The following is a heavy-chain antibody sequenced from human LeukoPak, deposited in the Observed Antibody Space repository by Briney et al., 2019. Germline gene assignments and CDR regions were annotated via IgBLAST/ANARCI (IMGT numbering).Heavy chain of an antibody. J-gene: IGHJ4*02. D-gene: IGHD3-22*01. CDR3: ARAKTPFYYYDSSGYPIDY. Sequence: ASVKVSCKASGYTFTSYGISWVRQAPGQGLEWMGWISAYNGNTNYAQKLQGRVTMTTDTSTSTAYMELRSLRSDDTAVYYCARAKTPFYYYDSSGYPIDYWGQGTLVTVSS. CDR2: ISAYNGNT. V-gene: IGHV1-18*01. CDR1: GYTFTSYG.